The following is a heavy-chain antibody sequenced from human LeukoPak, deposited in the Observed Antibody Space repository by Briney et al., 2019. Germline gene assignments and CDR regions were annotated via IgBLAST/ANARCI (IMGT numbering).Heavy chain of an antibody. V-gene: IGHV3-21*01. CDR3: ARSLPWSSTGFDP. D-gene: IGHD2-8*02. Sequence: PGGSLRLSCAASGFTFSSYSMNWVRRAPGKGLEWVSSISSSSSYIYYADSVKGRFTISRDNAKNSLYLQMNSLRAEDTAVYYCARSLPWSSTGFDPWGQGTLVTVSS. CDR1: GFTFSSYS. CDR2: ISSSSSYI. J-gene: IGHJ5*02.